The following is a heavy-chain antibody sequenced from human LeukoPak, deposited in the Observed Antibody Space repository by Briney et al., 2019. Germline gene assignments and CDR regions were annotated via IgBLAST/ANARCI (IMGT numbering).Heavy chain of an antibody. V-gene: IGHV3-7*01. J-gene: IGHJ4*02. D-gene: IGHD3-10*01. CDR1: GFTFGGYW. Sequence: PGGSLRLSCAASGFTFGGYWMSWVRQAPGKGLEWVANIKQDGSEKYYVDSVKGRFTISRDNAKNSLYLQMNSLRAEDTAVYYCAMRLGSGSSFSYYFDYWGQGTLVTVSS. CDR3: AMRLGSGSSFSYYFDY. CDR2: IKQDGSEK.